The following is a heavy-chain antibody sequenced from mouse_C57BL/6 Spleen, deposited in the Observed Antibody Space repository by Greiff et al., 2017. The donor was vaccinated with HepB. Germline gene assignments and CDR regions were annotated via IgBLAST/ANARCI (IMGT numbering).Heavy chain of an antibody. J-gene: IGHJ2*01. Sequence: EVQLQQSGPELVKPGASVKISCKASGYTFTDYYMNWVKQSLGKSLEWIGDINPNNGGTSYNQKFKGKATLTVDKSSSTAYMELRSLTSEDSAVYYCAREDYYGSSSYWGQGTTLTVSS. CDR2: INPNNGGT. CDR1: GYTFTDYY. D-gene: IGHD1-1*01. CDR3: AREDYYGSSSY. V-gene: IGHV1-26*01.